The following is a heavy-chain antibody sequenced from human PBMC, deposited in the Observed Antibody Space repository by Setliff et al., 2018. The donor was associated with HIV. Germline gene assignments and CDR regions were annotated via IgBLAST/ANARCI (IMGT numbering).Heavy chain of an antibody. J-gene: IGHJ4*02. Sequence: SETLSLTCTVAGGSVSSSSYYLGWIRQPTGKGLEWIGTIYYSGDTQYNPSFKTRVIMSVDTSKNPFSLRLMSVTAADTAVYYCARMEATRPPRGLDYWGPRTLVTVSS. CDR2: IYYSGDT. V-gene: IGHV4-39*01. CDR3: ARMEATRPPRGLDY. D-gene: IGHD6-6*01. CDR1: GGSVSSSSYY.